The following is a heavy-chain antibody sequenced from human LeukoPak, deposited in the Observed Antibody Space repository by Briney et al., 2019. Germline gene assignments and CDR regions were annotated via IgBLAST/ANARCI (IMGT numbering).Heavy chain of an antibody. CDR1: GFILSSYA. V-gene: IGHV3-23*01. CDR3: AKGWNGYDRFDY. D-gene: IGHD5-12*01. CDR2: ISGSGGST. J-gene: IGHJ4*02. Sequence: PGGSLRLSCAASGFILSSYAMGWVRQAPGKGLEWVSGISGSGGSTYYADSVKGRFTISRDNSKNTLYLQMNSLRAEDTAVYYCAKGWNGYDRFDYWGQGALVTVSS.